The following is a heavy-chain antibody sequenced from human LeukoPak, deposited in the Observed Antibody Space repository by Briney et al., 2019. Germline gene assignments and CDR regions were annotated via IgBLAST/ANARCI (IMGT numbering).Heavy chain of an antibody. J-gene: IGHJ6*02. CDR3: ATQGGLSPFYNFGMDV. CDR2: IIPIFGTA. Sequence: SVKVSCKASGGTFSSYAISWVRQAPGQGLEWMGGIIPIFGTANYAQKFQGRVSITADESTTTAYMELSSLRSEDTAVYYCATQGGLSPFYNFGMDVWGRGTTVTVSS. D-gene: IGHD3-16*01. CDR1: GGTFSSYA. V-gene: IGHV1-69*01.